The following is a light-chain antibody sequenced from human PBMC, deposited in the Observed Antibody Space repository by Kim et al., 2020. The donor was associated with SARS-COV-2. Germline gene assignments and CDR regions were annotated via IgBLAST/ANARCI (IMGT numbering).Light chain of an antibody. CDR3: QQYGDSPLT. Sequence: EIVLTQSPGTLSLSPGERATLSCRASQSVSSNYLAWYQHKPGQAPRLLIYGASSSATGIPDRFSGSGSGTDFTLTITRLEPEDFAVYFCQQYGDSPLTFGGGTKLEI. CDR2: GAS. J-gene: IGKJ4*01. CDR1: QSVSSNY. V-gene: IGKV3-20*01.